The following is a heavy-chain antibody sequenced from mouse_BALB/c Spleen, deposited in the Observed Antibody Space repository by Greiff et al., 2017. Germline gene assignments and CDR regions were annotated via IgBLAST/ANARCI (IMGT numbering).Heavy chain of an antibody. CDR1: GFTFSSFG. CDR2: ISSGSSTI. CDR3: ARGNRYGNYDYAMDY. Sequence: EVQVVESGGGLVQPGGSRKLSCAASGFTFSSFGMHWVRQAPEKGLEWVAYISSGSSTIYYADTVTGRFTISRDNPKNTLFLQMTSLRSEDTAMYYCARGNRYGNYDYAMDYWGQGTSVTVSS. D-gene: IGHD2-1*01. J-gene: IGHJ4*01. V-gene: IGHV5-17*02.